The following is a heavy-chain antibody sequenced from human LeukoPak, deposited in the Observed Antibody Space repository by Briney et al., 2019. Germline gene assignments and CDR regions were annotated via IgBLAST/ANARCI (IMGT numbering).Heavy chain of an antibody. Sequence: GGSLRLSCAASGFTFSSYAMSWVRQAPGKGLEWVSAISGSGGSTYYADSVKGRFTISRDNSKNTLYLQMNSLRAEDTAVYYCAKGGDSGSYFRRTDLDYWGQGTLVTVSS. J-gene: IGHJ4*02. CDR3: AKGGDSGSYFRRTDLDY. D-gene: IGHD1-26*01. CDR2: ISGSGGST. CDR1: GFTFSSYA. V-gene: IGHV3-23*01.